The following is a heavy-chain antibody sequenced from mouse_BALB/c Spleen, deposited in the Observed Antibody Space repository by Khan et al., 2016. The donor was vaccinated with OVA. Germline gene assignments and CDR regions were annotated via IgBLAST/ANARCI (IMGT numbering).Heavy chain of an antibody. CDR3: ARSAYRYVWGYYYAIDY. J-gene: IGHJ4*01. D-gene: IGHD2-12*01. CDR1: GFTFSSFG. V-gene: IGHV5-17*02. CDR2: ISSGSTTI. Sequence: EVELVESGGGLVQPGGSRKLSCAASGFTFSSFGMHWVRQAPEKGLEWVAYISSGSTTIYYEATVKGRFTISRDNPKNTLFLQMTSLRSEDTSMYYCARSAYRYVWGYYYAIDYWGQGTSVTVSS.